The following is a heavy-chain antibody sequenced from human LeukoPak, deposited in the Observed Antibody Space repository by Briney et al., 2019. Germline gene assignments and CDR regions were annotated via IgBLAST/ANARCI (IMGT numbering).Heavy chain of an antibody. CDR2: IVVGSGNT. CDR1: GFTFTSSA. CDR3: AAECMTQDAFDI. J-gene: IGHJ3*02. Sequence: TSVKVSCKASGFTFTSSAMQWVRQARGQRLEWIGWIVVGSGNTNYAQKFQERVTITRDMSTSTAYMELSSLRSEDTAVYYSAAECMTQDAFDIWGQGTMVTVSP. V-gene: IGHV1-58*02.